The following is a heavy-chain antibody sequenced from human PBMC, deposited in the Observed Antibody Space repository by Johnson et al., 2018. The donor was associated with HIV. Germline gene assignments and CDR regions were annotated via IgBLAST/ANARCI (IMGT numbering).Heavy chain of an antibody. CDR1: GFTFSSYA. CDR3: AKNFGIILAAGCLEVGDAFDS. D-gene: IGHD2/OR15-2a*01. J-gene: IGHJ3*02. Sequence: MLLVESGGGVVQPGRSLRLSCAASGFTFSSYAMHWVRQAPGKGLEWISYISTSGSTIYYADSVKGRFTISRDSSKNTLYLQMNSLRDEDTAVYYCAKNFGIILAAGCLEVGDAFDSWGQGTMVTVSS. V-gene: IGHV3-48*02. CDR2: ISTSGSTI.